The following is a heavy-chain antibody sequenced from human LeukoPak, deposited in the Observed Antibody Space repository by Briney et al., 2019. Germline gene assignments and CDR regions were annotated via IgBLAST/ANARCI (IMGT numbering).Heavy chain of an antibody. CDR3: ARVLPVPYLLDS. CDR2: FFQSEKS. J-gene: IGHJ4*02. V-gene: IGHV4-39*07. Sequence: PSETLSLTCTVSGGSISSRGYYWSWIRQSPGKGPEWIATFFQSEKSFYNASLESRVIMSLDTSKSQFSLNLTSVTAADTAVYYCARVLPVPYLLDSWGQGTHVTVSS. CDR1: GGSISSRGYY. D-gene: IGHD3-10*02.